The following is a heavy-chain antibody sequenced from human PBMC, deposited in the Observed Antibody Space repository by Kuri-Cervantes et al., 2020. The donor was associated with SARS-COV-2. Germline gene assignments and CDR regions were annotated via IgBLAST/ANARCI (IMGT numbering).Heavy chain of an antibody. J-gene: IGHJ4*02. CDR2: INHSGIT. Sequence: SETLSLTCAVYGGSFSGYYWSGIRQPPGKGLEWTGEINHSGITNYNPSLKSRVTMSVDTSRNHFSLKLSSVTAADTAVYYRARGGRGYCSGGSCYYFEYWGQGTLVTVSS. CDR1: GGSFSGYY. V-gene: IGHV4-34*01. D-gene: IGHD2-15*01. CDR3: ARGGRGYCSGGSCYYFEY.